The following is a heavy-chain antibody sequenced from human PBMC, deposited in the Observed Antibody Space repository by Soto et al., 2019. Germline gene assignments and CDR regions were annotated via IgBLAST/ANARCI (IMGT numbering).Heavy chain of an antibody. CDR2: ISSNGGST. J-gene: IGHJ6*02. D-gene: IGHD5-18*01. V-gene: IGHV3-64D*06. CDR1: GFTFSSYA. Sequence: LRLSCSASGFTFSSYAMHWVRQAPGKGLEYVSAISSNGGSTYYADSVKGRFTISRDNSKNTLYLQMSSLRAEDTAVYYCASGYSYGVPMDVWGQGTTVTVSS. CDR3: ASGYSYGVPMDV.